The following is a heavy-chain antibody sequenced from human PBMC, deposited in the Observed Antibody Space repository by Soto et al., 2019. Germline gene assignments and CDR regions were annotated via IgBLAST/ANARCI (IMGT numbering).Heavy chain of an antibody. CDR3: ARDPGQDEAMDY. J-gene: IGHJ4*02. CDR1: GFAFSNFG. CDR2: IWHNGKNK. V-gene: IGHV3-33*04. Sequence: QVQVVESGGGVVQPGSSLRLSCATSGFAFSNFGMHWVRQVPGKGLEWVAVIWHNGKNKDYADYAKGRFTISRDNSKNILYLEMNSLRVEDTAIYYCARDPGQDEAMDYWGQGTLVTVSS.